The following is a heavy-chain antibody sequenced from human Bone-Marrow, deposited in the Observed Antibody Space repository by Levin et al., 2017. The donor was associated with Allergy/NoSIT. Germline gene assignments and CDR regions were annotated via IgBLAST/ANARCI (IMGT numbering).Heavy chain of an antibody. CDR2: VSYDGSKD. V-gene: IGHV3-30*03. Sequence: GGSLRLSCKASGFTLSGYGMHWVRQSPGKGLEWVAVVSYDGSKDSYGDAVKGRFTISRDNSKNTLFLQMTSLRAEDTALYYCARNRGEAVAGPYWFDSWGQGTLVTVSS. D-gene: IGHD6-19*01. CDR1: GFTLSGYG. J-gene: IGHJ5*01. CDR3: ARNRGEAVAGPYWFDS.